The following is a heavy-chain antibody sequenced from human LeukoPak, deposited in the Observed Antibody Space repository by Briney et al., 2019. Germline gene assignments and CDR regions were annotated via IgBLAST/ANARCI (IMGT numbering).Heavy chain of an antibody. CDR3: ARTTSFTASGYDY. Sequence: EASVWVSCKHSGYTFTNYHIKWVRPAPGEGLGWMGWMNPNNGDSSYAQKFQGRVTITRDTSISTSYMELRSLRSDDTAVYFCARTTSFTASGYDYWGQGTLVTVSS. V-gene: IGHV1-8*03. J-gene: IGHJ4*02. CDR1: GYTFTNYH. D-gene: IGHD6-25*01. CDR2: MNPNNGDS.